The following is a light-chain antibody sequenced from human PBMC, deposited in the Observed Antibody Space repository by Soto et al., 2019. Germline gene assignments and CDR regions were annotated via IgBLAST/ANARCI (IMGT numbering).Light chain of an antibody. V-gene: IGLV1-51*02. J-gene: IGLJ3*02. CDR3: GTWDNSLSAWV. CDR1: SSNIGNNY. CDR2: ENN. Sequence: QSVLTQPPSVSAAPGQKVTISCSGSSSNIGNNYVSWYQQVPGTAPKLLIYENNKRPSGIPGRFSGSKSGTSATLGITGLQTGDEADYSCGTWDNSLSAWVFGGGTQLTVL.